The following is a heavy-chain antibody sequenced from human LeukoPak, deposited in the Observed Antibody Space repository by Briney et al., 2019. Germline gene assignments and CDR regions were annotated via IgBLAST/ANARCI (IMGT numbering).Heavy chain of an antibody. CDR1: GFTFSGYY. J-gene: IGHJ4*02. CDR3: ARGRDYAGIAAMYDH. Sequence: GGSLRLSCAASGFTFSGYYMSWIRQAPGKGLEWVSYISSTAITINYADSVKGRFHISRDNVKNLLYLQMNSLRADDTAVYYCARGRDYAGIAAMYDHWGQGMLVTVSS. V-gene: IGHV3-11*01. D-gene: IGHD4-23*01. CDR2: ISSTAITI.